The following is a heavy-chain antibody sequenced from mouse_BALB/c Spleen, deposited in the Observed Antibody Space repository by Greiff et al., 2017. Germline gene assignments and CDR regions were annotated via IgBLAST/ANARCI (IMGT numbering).Heavy chain of an antibody. CDR2: ISYSGST. CDR3: ARAEDYEYYCAMDY. CDR1: GYSITSDYA. J-gene: IGHJ4*01. Sequence: VQLKESGPGLVKPSQSLSLTCTVTGYSITSDYAWNWIRQFPGNKLEWMGYISYSGSTSYNPSLKSRISITRDTSKNQFFLQLTSVTTEDTATYYCARAEDYEYYCAMDYWGQGTSVTVSA. V-gene: IGHV3-2*02. D-gene: IGHD2-4*01.